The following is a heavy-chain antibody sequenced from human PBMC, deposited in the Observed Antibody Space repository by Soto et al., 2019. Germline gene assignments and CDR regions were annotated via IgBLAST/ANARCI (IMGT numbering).Heavy chain of an antibody. CDR3: AKITAA. Sequence: EVEVLESGGGLVQPGGSLRLSCAASGFTFSAYVMSWVRQAPGKGLEWVSSITSSGGGTYYADSVKGRFTVSRDNSKNTEYMQMNSLRDEDTAVYYCAKITAAWGQGTLVTVSS. J-gene: IGHJ4*02. D-gene: IGHD6-13*01. CDR2: ITSSGGGT. CDR1: GFTFSAYV. V-gene: IGHV3-23*01.